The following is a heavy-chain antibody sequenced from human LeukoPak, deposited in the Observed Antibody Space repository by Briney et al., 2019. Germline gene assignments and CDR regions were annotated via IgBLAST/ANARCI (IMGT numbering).Heavy chain of an antibody. CDR3: AKALVLGERGVNY. D-gene: IGHD3-16*01. Sequence: GGSLRLSCAASGFTFSSYGMHWVRQAPGKGLEWVAFIRYDGSNKYYADSVKGRFTISRDNSKNTLYLQMNSLRAEDTVLYYFAKALVLGERGVNYGGQGPWVTSSS. J-gene: IGHJ4*02. CDR1: GFTFSSYG. V-gene: IGHV3-30*02. CDR2: IRYDGSNK.